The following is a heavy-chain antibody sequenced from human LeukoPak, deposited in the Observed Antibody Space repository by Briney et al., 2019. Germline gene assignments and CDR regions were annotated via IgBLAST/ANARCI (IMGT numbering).Heavy chain of an antibody. CDR1: GDYITTTDYY. CDR2: IFYSGNT. V-gene: IGHV4-39*01. D-gene: IGHD3-9*01. CDR3: ARRSRLYKHETTGYHDS. J-gene: IGHJ4*02. Sequence: RPSETLSLTCNVSGDYITTTDYYWAWIRQPPGKGLEWIASIFYSGNTYYNPSLKSRVIISMDTSRKQISLKLSFVTATDTAFYYCARRSRLYKHETTGYHDSWGQGTLVTVSS.